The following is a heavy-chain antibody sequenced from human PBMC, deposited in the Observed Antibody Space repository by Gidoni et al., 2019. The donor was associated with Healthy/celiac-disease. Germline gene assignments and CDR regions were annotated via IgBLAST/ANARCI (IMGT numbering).Heavy chain of an antibody. J-gene: IGHJ6*02. V-gene: IGHV3-53*01. CDR3: ARVGVPFITIFGVPNYRAAGMDV. CDR1: GFTVSSNY. CDR2: IYSGGST. Sequence: EVQLVESGGGLIQPGGSLRLSCAASGFTVSSNYMSWVRQAPGKGLEWVSVIYSGGSTYYADSVKGRFTISRDNSKNTLYLQMNSLRAEDTAVYYCARVGVPFITIFGVPNYRAAGMDVWGQGTTVTVSS. D-gene: IGHD3-3*01.